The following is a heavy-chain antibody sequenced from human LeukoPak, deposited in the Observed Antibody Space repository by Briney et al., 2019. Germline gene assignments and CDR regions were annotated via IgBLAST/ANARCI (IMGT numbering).Heavy chain of an antibody. D-gene: IGHD4-23*01. Sequence: ASVKVSCKASGYTFTTYGISWVRQAPGQGPEWMGWISPYKGNTYYAQKFQGRVTMTTDTSTSTVYMELRNLRSDDTAVYYCATDWNYGGNSDAFDIWGQGTMVTVSS. CDR2: ISPYKGNT. CDR3: ATDWNYGGNSDAFDI. CDR1: GYTFTTYG. J-gene: IGHJ3*02. V-gene: IGHV1-18*01.